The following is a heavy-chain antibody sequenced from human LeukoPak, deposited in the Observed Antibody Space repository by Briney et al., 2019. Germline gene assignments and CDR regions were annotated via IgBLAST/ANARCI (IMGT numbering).Heavy chain of an antibody. J-gene: IGHJ4*02. CDR2: ISAYNGNT. V-gene: IGHV1-18*01. CDR3: ARDRAYYYDSSGYNDY. D-gene: IGHD3-22*01. Sequence: ASVNVSCKASGYTFTSYGISWVRQAPGQGLEWMGWISAYNGNTNYAQKLQGRVTMTTDTSTSTAYMELRSLRSDDTAVYYCARDRAYYYDSSGYNDYWGQGTLVTVSS. CDR1: GYTFTSYG.